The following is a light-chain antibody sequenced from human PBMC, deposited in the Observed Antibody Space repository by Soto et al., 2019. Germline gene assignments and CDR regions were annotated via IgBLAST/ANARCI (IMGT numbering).Light chain of an antibody. J-gene: IGKJ2*01. V-gene: IGKV3-20*01. CDR2: RAS. CDR1: QSVSSSY. Sequence: EIVLTQSPGTLSSSPGERATLSCRASQSVSSSYLAWYQQKPGQAPRLLIQRASSRATGIPDRFSGSGSGTDFTLTINRLQPGDFAVYYCQQYGNSPYTFGQGTKLQIK. CDR3: QQYGNSPYT.